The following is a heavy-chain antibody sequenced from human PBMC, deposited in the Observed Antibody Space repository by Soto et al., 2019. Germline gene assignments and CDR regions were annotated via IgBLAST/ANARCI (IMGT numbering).Heavy chain of an antibody. CDR1: GYTFTSYG. J-gene: IGHJ6*02. CDR2: ISAYNGNT. V-gene: IGHV1-18*01. CDR3: ARVPVAGPYYYYYGMDV. D-gene: IGHD6-19*01. Sequence: QVQLVQSGAEVKKPGASVKVSCKASGYTFTSYGISWVRQAPGQGLEWMGWISAYNGNTNYAQKLQGRVTMTTDTSTSTAYMELRSLRSGDTAVYYCARVPVAGPYYYYYGMDVWGQGTTVTVSS.